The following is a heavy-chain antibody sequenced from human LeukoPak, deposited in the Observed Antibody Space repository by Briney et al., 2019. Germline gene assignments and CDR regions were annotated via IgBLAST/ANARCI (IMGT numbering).Heavy chain of an antibody. Sequence: GGSLRLSCAASGFTFSNYGMHWVRQAPGKGLEWVAVISFDGSNKYYADSVKGRFTISRDNSKNTLYLQMNSLRAEDTAVYYCAKSIVGATGDAFDIWGQGTMATVSS. D-gene: IGHD1-26*01. V-gene: IGHV3-30*18. J-gene: IGHJ3*02. CDR1: GFTFSNYG. CDR2: ISFDGSNK. CDR3: AKSIVGATGDAFDI.